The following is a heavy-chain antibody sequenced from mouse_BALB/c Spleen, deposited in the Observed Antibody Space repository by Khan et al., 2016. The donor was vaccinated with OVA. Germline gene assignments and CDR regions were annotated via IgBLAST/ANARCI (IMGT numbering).Heavy chain of an antibody. D-gene: IGHD1-1*01. CDR1: GITFSRYA. CDR3: ARHEDYYGSTPYFDY. Sequence: EVELVESGGGLVKPGGSLKLSCVASGITFSRYAMSWVRQTPEKRLEWVASISSGGSYTYYPDSVKGRFTLSRDNAKNTLYLQMSSMRSEDTAMYYCARHEDYYGSTPYFDYWGQGTTLTVSS. V-gene: IGHV5-9-3*01. J-gene: IGHJ2*01. CDR2: ISSGGSYT.